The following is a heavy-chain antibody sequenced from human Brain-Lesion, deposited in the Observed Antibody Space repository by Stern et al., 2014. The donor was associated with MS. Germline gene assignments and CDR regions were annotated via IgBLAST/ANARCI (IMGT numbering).Heavy chain of an antibody. CDR3: ARVGVYVQTGWFDP. CDR2: IHYSGST. CDR1: GGSISSGGYY. Sequence: VQLVESGPGLVKPSQTLSLTCTVSGGSISSGGYYWSWIRQHPGKGLEWLGYIHYSGSTYYTSALKSRVTILRDTSKNQFSLNLNSVTAADTAVYYCARVGVYVQTGWFDPWGQGALVTVSS. J-gene: IGHJ5*02. D-gene: IGHD2-8*01. V-gene: IGHV4-31*03.